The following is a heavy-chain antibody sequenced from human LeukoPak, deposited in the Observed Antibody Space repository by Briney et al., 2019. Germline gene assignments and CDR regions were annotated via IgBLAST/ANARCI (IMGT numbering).Heavy chain of an antibody. CDR1: GFPFIDKP. Sequence: GGSLRLSCAASGFPFIDKPSTGFGQPQGKGLEWVSGISGNSGSIGYADSAKGRFTISRDNSKNTLYLQMNSLRAEDTAVYYCAKGPRRDIAAAGPSYYFDYWGQGTLVTVSS. J-gene: IGHJ4*02. V-gene: IGHV3-23*01. D-gene: IGHD6-13*01. CDR3: AKGPRRDIAAAGPSYYFDY. CDR2: ISGNSGSI.